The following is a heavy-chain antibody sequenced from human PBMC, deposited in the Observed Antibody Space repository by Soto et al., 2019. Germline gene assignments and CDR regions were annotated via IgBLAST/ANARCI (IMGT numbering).Heavy chain of an antibody. V-gene: IGHV3-33*01. Sequence: GGSLRLSCAASGFTFSSFAMHWVRQPPGKGLEWVAVIWHDGSVKYYANSVKGRFTISRDNSKNALYLQMNSLTAEDTAVYYCVRDYGATKKGVDYWGQGT. CDR2: IWHDGSVK. CDR3: VRDYGATKKGVDY. D-gene: IGHD4-17*01. J-gene: IGHJ4*02. CDR1: GFTFSSFA.